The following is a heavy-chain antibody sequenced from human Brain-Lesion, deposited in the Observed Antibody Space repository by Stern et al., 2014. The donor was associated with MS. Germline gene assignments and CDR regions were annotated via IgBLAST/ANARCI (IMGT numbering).Heavy chain of an antibody. V-gene: IGHV3-53*01. J-gene: IGHJ4*02. CDR1: GLSVSTNF. Sequence: EMQLVESGGGLIQPGGSLRLSCAASGLSVSTNFMSWVRQAPGKGLEWVSLMYSRGGTNYADSVKGRFTISRDSSKNTLYLQMSDLRAEDTAVYYCARKTDTAVGGDYWGPGTLVTVSS. D-gene: IGHD5-18*01. CDR3: ARKTDTAVGGDY. CDR2: MYSRGGT.